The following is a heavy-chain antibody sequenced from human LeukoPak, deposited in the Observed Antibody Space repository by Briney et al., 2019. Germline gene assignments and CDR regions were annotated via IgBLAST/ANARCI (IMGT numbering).Heavy chain of an antibody. J-gene: IGHJ4*02. CDR1: GFTFSGAA. CDR2: VLYDGSNK. D-gene: IGHD2-21*01. V-gene: IGHV3-30*04. Sequence: PGGSLRLSCAASGFTFSGAAMNWVRQAPGKGLEWVAVVLYDGSNKYYADSVKGRFTLSRDNSKNTLSLQMNTLRADDTAVYYCVRDNYGGILDFWGQGTLVTVSS. CDR3: VRDNYGGILDF.